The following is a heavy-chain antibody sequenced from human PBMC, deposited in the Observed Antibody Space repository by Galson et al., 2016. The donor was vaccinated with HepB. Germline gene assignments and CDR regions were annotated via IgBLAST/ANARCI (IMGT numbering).Heavy chain of an antibody. CDR2: TYYRSKWYN. D-gene: IGHD6-19*01. Sequence: CAISGDSVSSNSAAWNWIRQSQSRGREWLGRTYYRSKWYNEYAVSVKSRITIKSDTSKNQFSLQLNSVTPDDTAVYYCARDTVRSGWYLFYFDYWGQGTLVTVSS. J-gene: IGHJ4*02. CDR3: ARDTVRSGWYLFYFDY. CDR1: GDSVSSNSAA. V-gene: IGHV6-1*01.